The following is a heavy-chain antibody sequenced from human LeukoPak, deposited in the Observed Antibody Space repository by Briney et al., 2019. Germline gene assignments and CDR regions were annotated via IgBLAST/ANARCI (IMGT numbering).Heavy chain of an antibody. CDR2: ISAYNGNT. CDR1: GYTFTSYG. J-gene: IGHJ6*02. D-gene: IGHD3-10*01. Sequence: ASVKVSCKASGYTFTSYGISWVRQAPGQELEWMGWISAYNGNTNYAQKLQGRVTMTTDTSTSTAYMELRSLRSDDTAVYYCARDPYYYGSGTVRGYYYYGMDVWGQGTTVTVSS. CDR3: ARDPYYYGSGTVRGYYYYGMDV. V-gene: IGHV1-18*01.